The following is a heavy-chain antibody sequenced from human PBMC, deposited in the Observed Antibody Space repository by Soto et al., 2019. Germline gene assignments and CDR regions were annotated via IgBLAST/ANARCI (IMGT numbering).Heavy chain of an antibody. V-gene: IGHV3-11*01. CDR3: ARELSGNYFAFEL. CDR2: MTRSGSSS. D-gene: IGHD1-26*01. CDR1: GFTFSDHY. J-gene: IGHJ3*01. Sequence: PVVSLRLSCAASGFTFSDHYMSWIRQAPGKGLEWISYMTRSGSSSSYADSVKGRFTISRDNAKNSLYLQMNSLRGDDTAVYYCARELSGNYFAFELWGQGTMVTV.